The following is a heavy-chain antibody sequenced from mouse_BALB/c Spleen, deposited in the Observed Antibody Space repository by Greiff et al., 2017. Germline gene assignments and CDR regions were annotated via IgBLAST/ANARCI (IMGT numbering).Heavy chain of an antibody. CDR3: ARNHYYGSSYVPYYFDY. J-gene: IGHJ2*01. CDR2: IWSGGST. D-gene: IGHD1-1*01. V-gene: IGHV2-2*02. CDR1: GFSLTSYG. Sequence: VQLQQSGPGLVQPSQSLSITCTVSGFSLTSYGVHWVRQSPGKGLEWLGVIWSGGSTDYNAAFISRLSISKDNSKSQVFFKMNSLQANDTAIYYCARNHYYGSSYVPYYFDYWGQGTTLTVSS.